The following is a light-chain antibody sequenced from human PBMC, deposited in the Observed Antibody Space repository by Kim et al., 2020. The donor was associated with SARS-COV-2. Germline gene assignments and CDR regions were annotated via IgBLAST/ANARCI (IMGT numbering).Light chain of an antibody. J-gene: IGKJ4*01. V-gene: IGKV4-1*01. CDR2: WAS. CDR3: QEYSSFPLT. Sequence: ATINCKSSQSVLYSTNNKNYLAWYQHKPGQPPKLLIYWASIRESGVPDRFSGSGSGTDFTLTISGLQAEDVAVYYCQEYSSFPLTFGGGTKVDIK. CDR1: QSVLYSTNNKNY.